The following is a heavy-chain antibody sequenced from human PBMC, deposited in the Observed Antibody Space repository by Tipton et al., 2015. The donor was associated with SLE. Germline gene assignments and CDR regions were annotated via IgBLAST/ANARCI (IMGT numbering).Heavy chain of an antibody. CDR3: TRGYYDSSGYSFDY. V-gene: IGHV3-73*01. D-gene: IGHD3-22*01. CDR1: GFTFSGSA. CDR2: TRSKANSYAT. Sequence: SLRLSCAASGFTFSGSAMHWVRQASGKGLEWVGRTRSKANSYATVYAASVKGRFTISRDDSKNTAYLQMNSLKTEDTAVYYCTRGYYDSSGYSFDYWGQGTLVTVSS. J-gene: IGHJ4*02.